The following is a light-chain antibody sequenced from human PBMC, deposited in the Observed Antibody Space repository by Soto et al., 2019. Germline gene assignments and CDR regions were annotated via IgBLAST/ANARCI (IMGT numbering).Light chain of an antibody. J-gene: IGLJ1*01. V-gene: IGLV2-8*01. CDR1: SSDVGGFNY. Sequence: QSALTQTPSASGSPGQSVTISCTGTSSDVGGFNYVSGYQLHPGKAPKLMIYEVTKRPSGVPDRFSGSRSGSTASLTVSGLQAEDEADYYCSSFAGNSIVFGTGTKLTVL. CDR2: EVT. CDR3: SSFAGNSIV.